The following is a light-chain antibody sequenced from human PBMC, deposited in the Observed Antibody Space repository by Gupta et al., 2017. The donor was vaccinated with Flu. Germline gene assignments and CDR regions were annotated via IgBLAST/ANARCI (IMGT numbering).Light chain of an antibody. V-gene: IGKV2-30*01. CDR1: QSLVYKNGIHY. CDR3: MRGKHPWT. CDR2: EVS. J-gene: IGKJ2*02. Sequence: VTLGQAAYISCRSSQSLVYKNGIHYLNWLQQSPGQSPRRLIYEVSKRDSGVTDRFSGSGAVTDFTLKSSRGEAEDGGVYYCMRGKHPWTFGQGTMLEI.